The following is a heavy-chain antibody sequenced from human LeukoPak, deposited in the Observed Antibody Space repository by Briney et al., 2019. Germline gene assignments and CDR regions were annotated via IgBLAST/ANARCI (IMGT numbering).Heavy chain of an antibody. CDR1: GYTFTSYG. Sequence: ASGKVSCNASGYTFTSYGINWVRQATGHGLGWMGWINAYNGYTNYAQNLQGRVSMTTDTSTSTAYMELRRLRSDATAVYYCARPRMQAWVFDYWGQGTLVTVSS. CDR2: INAYNGYT. V-gene: IGHV1-18*01. D-gene: IGHD2-15*01. J-gene: IGHJ4*02. CDR3: ARPRMQAWVFDY.